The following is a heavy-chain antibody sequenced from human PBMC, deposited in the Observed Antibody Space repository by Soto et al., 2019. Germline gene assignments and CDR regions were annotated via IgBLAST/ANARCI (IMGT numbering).Heavy chain of an antibody. CDR2: ISYDGSNK. J-gene: IGHJ6*02. D-gene: IGHD3-10*01. CDR1: GFTFSSYA. CDR3: ARPVGVRGVIDNGMDV. V-gene: IGHV3-30-3*01. Sequence: QVQLVESGGGVVQPGRSLRLSCAASGFTFSSYAMHWVRQAPGKGLEWVAVISYDGSNKYYADSVKGRFTISRDNSKNTLYLQMNSLRAEDTAVYYCARPVGVRGVIDNGMDVWGQGTTVTVSS.